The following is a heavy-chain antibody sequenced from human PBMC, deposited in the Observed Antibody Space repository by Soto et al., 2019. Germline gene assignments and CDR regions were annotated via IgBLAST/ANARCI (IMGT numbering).Heavy chain of an antibody. CDR3: ARLGRGTATTVVDAFDI. CDR2: MSHSGGT. Sequence: QVQLQQWGAGLLKPSETLSLTCAVFGGSVNSGNYYWRWIRPPPGKGLEWTGEMSHSGGTHFHPSLKSRATISVDTSKNQFSLKMSSVTSADTALYYCARLGRGTATTVVDAFDIWGPGTMVTVSS. J-gene: IGHJ3*02. D-gene: IGHD1-1*01. V-gene: IGHV4-34*01. CDR1: GGSVNSGNYY.